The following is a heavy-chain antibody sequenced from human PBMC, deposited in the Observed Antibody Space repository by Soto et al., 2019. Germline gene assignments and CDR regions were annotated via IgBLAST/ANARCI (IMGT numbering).Heavy chain of an antibody. D-gene: IGHD3-3*01. CDR3: ARGTI. V-gene: IGHV3-74*01. Sequence: EVQVVESGGGLVQPGGSLRLSCVVSGFTFSSYWMHWVRQAPGKGLGCVSGINGEGSRTENADSVKGRFTISRDNVKNMLYLQMNSLRDEDTAVYYCARGTIRGQGTLVTVSS. J-gene: IGHJ4*02. CDR1: GFTFSSYW. CDR2: INGEGSRT.